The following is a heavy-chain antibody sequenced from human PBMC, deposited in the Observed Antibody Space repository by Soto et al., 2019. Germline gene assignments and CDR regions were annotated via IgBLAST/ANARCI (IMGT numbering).Heavy chain of an antibody. J-gene: IGHJ3*02. CDR2: IYPGDSDT. CDR1: GYSFTSYW. D-gene: IGHD3-22*01. CDR3: ARQPQYYDSSGDRGKTYAFDI. Sequence: EVQLVQSGAEVKKPGESLKISCKGSGYSFTSYWIGWVRQMPGKGLEWMGIIYPGDSDTRYSPSFQGQVTISADKSISTAYLQWSSLKASDTAMYYCARQPQYYDSSGDRGKTYAFDIWGQGTMVTVSS. V-gene: IGHV5-51*01.